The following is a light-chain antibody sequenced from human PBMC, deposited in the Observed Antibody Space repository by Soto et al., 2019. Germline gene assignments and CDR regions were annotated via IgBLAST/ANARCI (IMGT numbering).Light chain of an antibody. CDR2: ATS. V-gene: IGKV3-20*01. J-gene: IGKJ2*01. CDR3: QQFRDSPPRYT. Sequence: EIVLTQSPGTLSLSPGERATLSCRASQSVASKYLAWYQQKPGQAPRLLIYATSIRATGIPDRFSGSGSETDFTLTISRLEPEDFAVYYCQQFRDSPPRYTFGQGTKLEI. CDR1: QSVASKY.